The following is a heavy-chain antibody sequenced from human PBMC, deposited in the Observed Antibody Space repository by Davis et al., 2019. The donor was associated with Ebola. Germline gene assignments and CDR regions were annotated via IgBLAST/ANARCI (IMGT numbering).Heavy chain of an antibody. D-gene: IGHD6-19*01. CDR2: VCLSADT. V-gene: IGHV3-23*01. J-gene: IGHJ3*01. CDR3: VNDTSSVWFDV. Sequence: GESLKISCAASGFVFSSYVMSWVRRAPGKGLEWVSTVCLSADTYYADSVKGRFTISRDNSKNTLHLQMNSLRVEDTATYYCVNDTSSVWFDVWGQGTTVTVSS. CDR1: GFVFSSYV.